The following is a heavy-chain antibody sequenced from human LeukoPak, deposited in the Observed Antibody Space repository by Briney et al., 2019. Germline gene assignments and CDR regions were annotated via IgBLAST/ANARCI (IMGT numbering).Heavy chain of an antibody. CDR3: ARTREYQLTGFDY. V-gene: IGHV1-69*13. CDR2: IIPIFGTA. J-gene: IGHJ4*02. D-gene: IGHD2-2*01. Sequence: SVKVSCKASGGTFSSYAISWVRRAPGQGLEWMGGIIPIFGTANYAQKFQGRVTITADESTSTAYMELSSLRSEDTAVYYCARTREYQLTGFDYWGQGTLVTVSS. CDR1: GGTFSSYA.